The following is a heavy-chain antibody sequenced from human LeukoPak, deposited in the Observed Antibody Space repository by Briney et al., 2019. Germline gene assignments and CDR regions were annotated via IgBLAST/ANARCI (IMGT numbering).Heavy chain of an antibody. CDR1: GGSFSGYY. CDR2: INHSGST. V-gene: IGHV4-34*01. Sequence: PSETLSLTCAVYGGSFSGYYWSWIRQPPGKGLEWIGVINHSGSTYYNPSLKSRVTISVDKSKNQFSVKLTSVTAADTAVYYCARQSGFLSTFDYWGQGTLVTVSS. D-gene: IGHD5/OR15-5a*01. J-gene: IGHJ4*02. CDR3: ARQSGFLSTFDY.